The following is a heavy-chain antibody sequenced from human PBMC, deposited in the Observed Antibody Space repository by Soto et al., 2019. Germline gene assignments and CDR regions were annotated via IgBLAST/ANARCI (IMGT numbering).Heavy chain of an antibody. V-gene: IGHV4-59*01. CDR1: GGSISSYY. CDR3: ARDSGRGSTHYYYYMDV. D-gene: IGHD2-15*01. Sequence: SETLSLTCTVSGGSISSYYWSWIRQPPGKGLEWIGYIYYSGSTNYNPSLKSRVTISVDTSKNQFSLKLSSVTAADTAVYYCARDSGRGSTHYYYYMDVWGKGTTVTVSS. J-gene: IGHJ6*03. CDR2: IYYSGST.